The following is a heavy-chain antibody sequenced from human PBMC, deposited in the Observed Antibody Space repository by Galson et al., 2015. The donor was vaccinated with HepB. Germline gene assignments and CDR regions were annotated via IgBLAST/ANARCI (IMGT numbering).Heavy chain of an antibody. CDR3: ARAHVTVFGVVSLMGLDLDY. D-gene: IGHD3-3*01. Sequence: SVKVSCKASGGTFSSYAISWVRQAPGQGLEWMGGIIPILGIANYAQKFQGRVTITADKSTSTAYMGLSSLRSEDTAVYYCARAHVTVFGVVSLMGLDLDYWGQGTLVTVSS. CDR1: GGTFSSYA. V-gene: IGHV1-69*10. J-gene: IGHJ4*02. CDR2: IIPILGIA.